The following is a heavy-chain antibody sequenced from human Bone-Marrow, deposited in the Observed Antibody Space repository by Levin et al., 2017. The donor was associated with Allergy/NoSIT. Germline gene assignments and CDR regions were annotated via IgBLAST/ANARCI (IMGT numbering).Heavy chain of an antibody. CDR1: GFTFDDYA. D-gene: IGHD7-27*01. V-gene: IGHV3-9*01. CDR3: AKDILLRPLGYFDY. Sequence: LSLTCAASGFTFDDYAMHWVRQAPGKGLEWVSGISWNSGNIGYADSVKGRFTISRDNAKNSLFLQMNSLRAEDTALYYCAKDILLRPLGYFDYWGQGTLVTVSS. J-gene: IGHJ4*02. CDR2: ISWNSGNI.